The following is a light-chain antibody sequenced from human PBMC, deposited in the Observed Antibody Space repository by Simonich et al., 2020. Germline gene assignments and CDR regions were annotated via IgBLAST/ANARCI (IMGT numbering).Light chain of an antibody. V-gene: IGLV2-14*03. Sequence: SALTQPASVSGSPGQAITITCPGTISDVGGYNYVSWYQQHPGKAPKLMIYAFRSRPSGVSIRFSGSKAGNTASLTISWIHAEDEAEYYCSSYTSSSNRVFGGGTKLTVL. CDR3: SSYTSSSNRV. CDR2: AFR. CDR1: ISDVGGYNY. J-gene: IGLJ3*02.